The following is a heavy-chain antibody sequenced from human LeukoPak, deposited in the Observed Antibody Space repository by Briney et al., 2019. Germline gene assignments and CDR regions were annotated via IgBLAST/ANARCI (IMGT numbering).Heavy chain of an antibody. CDR3: VQTTGWPGFDY. D-gene: IGHD6-19*01. CDR2: IYNGVPT. Sequence: SETLSLICTTSGAPISRFYWSWVRQPPGKGLEWIGNIYNGVPTFFNPSLKSRVTLSVDTSKTQFSLQLSSVTAADTAVYYCVQTTGWPGFDYWGQGILVTVSS. J-gene: IGHJ4*02. V-gene: IGHV4-4*09. CDR1: GAPISRFY.